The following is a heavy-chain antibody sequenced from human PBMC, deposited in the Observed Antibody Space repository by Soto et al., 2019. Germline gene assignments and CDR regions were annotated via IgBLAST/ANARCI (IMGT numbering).Heavy chain of an antibody. V-gene: IGHV1-3*05. CDR2: INAGNGNT. Sequence: QVQLVQSGAEEKKPGASVKVSCKASGYTFTSYAMHWVRQAPGQRLEWMGWINAGNGNTKYSQTFQGRVTITSDTSASTAYMELSSLRSEDTAVYYCARDPSYYGMDVWGQGTTVTVSS. J-gene: IGHJ6*02. CDR1: GYTFTSYA. CDR3: ARDPSYYGMDV.